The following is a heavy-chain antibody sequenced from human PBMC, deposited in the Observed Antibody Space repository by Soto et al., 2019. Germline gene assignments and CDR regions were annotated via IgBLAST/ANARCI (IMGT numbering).Heavy chain of an antibody. Sequence: QVQLVQSGAEVKKPGASVKVSCKASGYTFTSYGISWVRQAPGQGLEWMGWISAYNGNTNYAQKLQGRVTMTTDTSKSKAYMELRSLISDDTAVYYCARSAGLQNLDYWGQGTLVTVSS. CDR2: ISAYNGNT. CDR1: GYTFTSYG. CDR3: ARSAGLQNLDY. D-gene: IGHD6-19*01. J-gene: IGHJ4*02. V-gene: IGHV1-18*01.